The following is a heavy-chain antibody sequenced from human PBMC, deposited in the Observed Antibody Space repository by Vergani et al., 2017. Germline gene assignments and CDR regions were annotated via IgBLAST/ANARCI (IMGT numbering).Heavy chain of an antibody. D-gene: IGHD6-13*01. CDR2: IYWDDDK. J-gene: IGHJ4*02. Sequence: QITLKESGPTLVKPTQTLTLTCTFSGFSLSTGGVGLGWIRQPPGKALECLALIYWDDDKRYSPSLKSRLTITKDTSKNQVVLTMTNMDPVDTATYYCARIAAAWAGVDYWGQGTLVTVSS. V-gene: IGHV2-5*02. CDR3: ARIAAAWAGVDY. CDR1: GFSLSTGGVG.